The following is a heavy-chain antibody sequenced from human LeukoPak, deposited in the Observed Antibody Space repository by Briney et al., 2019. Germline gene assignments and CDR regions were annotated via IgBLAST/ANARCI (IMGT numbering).Heavy chain of an antibody. CDR1: GFTFSTYA. V-gene: IGHV3-23*01. CDR3: ASPPAARDY. J-gene: IGHJ4*02. D-gene: IGHD6-6*01. CDR2: ISGSGGST. Sequence: PGGSLSLSCAASGFTFSTYAMSWVRQAPGKGLEWVSGISGSGGSTYSAGSVKGRFTISRDNSKNTLYLQMNSLRADDTAVYYCASPPAARDYWGQGTLVTVSS.